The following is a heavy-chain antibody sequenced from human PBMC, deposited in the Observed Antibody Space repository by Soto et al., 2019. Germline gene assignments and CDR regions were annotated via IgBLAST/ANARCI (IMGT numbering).Heavy chain of an antibody. Sequence: ASVKVSCKASGYTFTSYGISWVRQAPGQGLEWMAWISVYNGNTNYAQKFQGRVTMTTDTSTSTAYMELRSLRSDDTAVYYCALHNYCSGGRCYFDYWGQGTLVTVSS. D-gene: IGHD2-15*01. J-gene: IGHJ4*03. CDR1: GYTFTSYG. CDR2: ISVYNGNT. CDR3: ALHNYCSGGRCYFDY. V-gene: IGHV1-18*01.